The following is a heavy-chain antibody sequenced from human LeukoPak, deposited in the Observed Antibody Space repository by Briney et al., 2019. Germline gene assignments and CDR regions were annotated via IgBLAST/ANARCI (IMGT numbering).Heavy chain of an antibody. CDR1: GYTFTSYG. V-gene: IGHV1-18*01. CDR3: ARDEDPGYSSSWIDY. D-gene: IGHD6-13*01. J-gene: IGHJ4*02. CDR2: ISAYNGNT. Sequence: SVTVSCKASGYTFTSYGISWVRQAPGQGLEWMGWISAYNGNTNYAQKLQGRVTMTTDTSTSTAYMELRSLRSDDTAVYYCARDEDPGYSSSWIDYWGQGTLVTFSS.